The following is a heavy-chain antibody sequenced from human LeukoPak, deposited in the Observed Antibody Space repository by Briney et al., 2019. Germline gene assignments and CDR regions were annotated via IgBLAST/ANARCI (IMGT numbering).Heavy chain of an antibody. CDR3: ASRAYGDYGFDY. CDR1: GFTFSSFG. V-gene: IGHV3-48*02. Sequence: PGRSLRLSCAASGFTFSSFGMHWVRQAPGKGLEWVSYISSSSSTMFYADSVKGRFTISRDNAKNSLFLQMNSLRDEDTAVYYCASRAYGDYGFDYWGQGTLVTVSS. CDR2: ISSSSSTM. D-gene: IGHD4-17*01. J-gene: IGHJ4*02.